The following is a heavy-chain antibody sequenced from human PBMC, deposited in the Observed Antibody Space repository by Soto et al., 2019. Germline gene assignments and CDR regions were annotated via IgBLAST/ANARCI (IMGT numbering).Heavy chain of an antibody. CDR3: AREAALTYYYYYMDV. J-gene: IGHJ6*03. CDR2: ISSSSSTI. D-gene: IGHD2-15*01. Sequence: GGSLRLSCAASGFTFSSYSMNWVRQAPGKGLEWVSYISSSSSTIYYADSVKGRFTISRDNAKNSLYLQMNSLRAEDTAVYYCAREAALTYYYYYMDVWGKGTTVTVSS. CDR1: GFTFSSYS. V-gene: IGHV3-48*01.